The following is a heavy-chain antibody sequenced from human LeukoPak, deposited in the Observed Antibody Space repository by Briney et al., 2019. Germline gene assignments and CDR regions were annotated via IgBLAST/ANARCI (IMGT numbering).Heavy chain of an antibody. CDR1: GVTFSNYW. Sequence: WGSLSLSCAASGVTFSNYWLSWVWQPQGKGKERVSNIKQDGSEKFYVSFMKGRFTISRDNAKSILYLDVNRLRVEDTAVYCCAKMSWVATLMGAMDVWGPGTTVIVSS. D-gene: IGHD2-8*01. V-gene: IGHV3-7*03. CDR3: AKMSWVATLMGAMDV. CDR2: IKQDGSEK. J-gene: IGHJ6*02.